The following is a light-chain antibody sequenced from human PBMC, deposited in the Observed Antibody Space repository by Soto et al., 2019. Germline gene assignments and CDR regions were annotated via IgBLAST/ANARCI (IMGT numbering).Light chain of an antibody. J-gene: IGKJ1*01. CDR1: QDINSR. CDR3: LQVANFPRT. V-gene: IGKV1-12*01. CDR2: AAT. Sequence: DIQMTQSPSSVSASVGDTVTITCRASQDINSRLAWFQQQPGRPPKYVIQAATMLQSGFPSRFAGSGSGRDFTRTIHTLQPEDYATYDCLQVANFPRTFGQGTKVE.